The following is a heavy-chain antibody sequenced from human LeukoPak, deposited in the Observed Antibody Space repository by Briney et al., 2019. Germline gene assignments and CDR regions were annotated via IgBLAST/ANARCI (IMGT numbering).Heavy chain of an antibody. D-gene: IGHD6-13*01. J-gene: IGHJ4*02. V-gene: IGHV4-4*07. CDR3: ARDGNIAAAGSARYYFDY. CDR1: GGSISSYY. Sequence: SETLSLTCAVSGGSISSYYWSWIRQPAGKGLEWIGRIYTSGSTNYNPSLKSRVTMSVDTSKNQFSLKLSSVTAADTAVYYCARDGNIAAAGSARYYFDYWGQGTLVTVSS. CDR2: IYTSGST.